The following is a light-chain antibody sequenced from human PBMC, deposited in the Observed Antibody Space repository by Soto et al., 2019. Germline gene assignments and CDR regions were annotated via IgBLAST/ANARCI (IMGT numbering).Light chain of an antibody. CDR1: QSISSW. Sequence: DIQMTQSPSTLSASVGDRVTITCRASQSISSWLAWYQQKPGKAPKLLIYKASSLESGVPSRFSGSGSGTKFTLTISSLEPDDFATYDCQQYNSYPWTFGQGTKVEIK. CDR2: KAS. CDR3: QQYNSYPWT. V-gene: IGKV1-5*03. J-gene: IGKJ1*01.